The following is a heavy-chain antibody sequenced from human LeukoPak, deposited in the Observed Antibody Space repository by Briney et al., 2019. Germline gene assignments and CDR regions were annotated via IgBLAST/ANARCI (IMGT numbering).Heavy chain of an antibody. CDR2: IYYSGST. D-gene: IGHD3-3*01. Sequence: SETLSLTCTVSGGSISSYYWSWIRQPPEKGLEWIGYIYYSGSTNYNPSLKSRVTISVDTSKNQFSLKLSSVTAADKAVYYCERAPYYDFWSGYHYYFDYWGQGTLVTVSS. CDR1: GGSISSYY. CDR3: ERAPYYDFWSGYHYYFDY. J-gene: IGHJ4*02. V-gene: IGHV4-59*01.